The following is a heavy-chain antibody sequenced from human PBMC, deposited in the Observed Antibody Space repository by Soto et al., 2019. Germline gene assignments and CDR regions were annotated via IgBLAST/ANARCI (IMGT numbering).Heavy chain of an antibody. CDR3: TKAPVVWGSSWYFDL. V-gene: IGHV3-23*01. CDR1: GFKFSNSA. Sequence: EVQLLESGGGLVQPGGSLRLSCAASGFKFSNSAMTWVRQAPGKGLECVSSISGSGGSTYYADSVKGRFTISRDNSKNTLYLQMNIVGAEDTAVYYCTKAPVVWGSSWYFDLWGRGTLGTVSS. CDR2: ISGSGGST. D-gene: IGHD7-27*01. J-gene: IGHJ2*01.